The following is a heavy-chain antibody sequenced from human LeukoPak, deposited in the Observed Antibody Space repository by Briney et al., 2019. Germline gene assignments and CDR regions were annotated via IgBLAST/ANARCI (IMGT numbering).Heavy chain of an antibody. J-gene: IGHJ4*02. CDR1: GGSISSSDSY. CDR2: ICFSRTT. Sequence: SETLSLTCIVSGGSISSSDSYWAWVRQPPGKELEWIGSICFSRTTYYNPSPESRVTMSIDTSKNHFSLKVASVTAADTAVYYCGRHFPETGRDEQPLEYWGQGSLFTVSS. V-gene: IGHV4-39*01. CDR3: GRHFPETGRDEQPLEY. D-gene: IGHD3-10*01.